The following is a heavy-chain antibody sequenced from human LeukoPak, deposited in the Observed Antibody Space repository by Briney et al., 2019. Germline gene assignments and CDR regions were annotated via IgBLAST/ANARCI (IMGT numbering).Heavy chain of an antibody. J-gene: IGHJ6*02. V-gene: IGHV3-11*01. Sequence: GGSLRLSCAASGFTFSDYQMSWVRQAPGKGLECVSYISSSSSITYYTDSVGGRFTISRDNAKQSLSLQMDNLRVEDTAVYYCARASYDASGVIGLMYVWGQGTTVTVSS. D-gene: IGHD3-22*01. CDR3: ARASYDASGVIGLMYV. CDR1: GFTFSDYQ. CDR2: ISSSSSIT.